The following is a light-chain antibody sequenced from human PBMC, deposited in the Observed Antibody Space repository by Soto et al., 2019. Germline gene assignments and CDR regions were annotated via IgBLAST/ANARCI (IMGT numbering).Light chain of an antibody. CDR2: GAS. J-gene: IGKJ1*01. CDR1: QNVYTN. Sequence: ETVMTQSPATLSVSPGETATLSCRASQNVYTNLAWYQQKPGQAPRLLIYGASSRATGIPDRFSGSGSGTDFTLTISRLEPEDFAVYYCQQYGSSSWTFGQGTKVDIK. CDR3: QQYGSSSWT. V-gene: IGKV3-20*01.